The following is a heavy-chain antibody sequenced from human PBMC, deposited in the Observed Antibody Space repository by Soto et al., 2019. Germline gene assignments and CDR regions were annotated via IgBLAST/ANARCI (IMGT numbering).Heavy chain of an antibody. V-gene: IGHV3-7*03. Sequence: GGSLRLSCAASGFTFSSYWMSWVRQAPGKGLEWVANIKQDGSEKYYVDSVKGRFTISRDNAKNSLYLQMNSLRAEDTAVYYCARDRCSSGSCYTIPLDYWGQGTLGTGSS. CDR3: ARDRCSSGSCYTIPLDY. D-gene: IGHD2-15*01. CDR1: GFTFSSYW. J-gene: IGHJ4*02. CDR2: IKQDGSEK.